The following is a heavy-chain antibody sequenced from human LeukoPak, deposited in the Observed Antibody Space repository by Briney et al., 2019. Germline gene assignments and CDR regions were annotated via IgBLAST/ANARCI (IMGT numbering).Heavy chain of an antibody. CDR3: ARNLGTDFGIGSAGMST. CDR1: GGTFCSYA. CDR2: IVTIHGTP. J-gene: IGHJ5*02. V-gene: IGHV1-69*05. Sequence: SVKVSCKASGGTFCSYAGSWVRQAPGQGLEWMGVIVTIHGTPNYAQKLQGRVTMTTDTSTSTAYMELRSLRSDDTAVYYCARNLGTDFGIGSAGMSTWGQGTLVTVSS. D-gene: IGHD6-13*01.